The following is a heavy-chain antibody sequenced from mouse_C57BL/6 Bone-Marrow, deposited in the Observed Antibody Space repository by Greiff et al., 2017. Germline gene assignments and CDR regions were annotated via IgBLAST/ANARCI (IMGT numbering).Heavy chain of an antibody. CDR3: ARNGYSDWYFDV. J-gene: IGHJ1*03. D-gene: IGHD2-2*01. CDR2: IDPSDSET. CDR1: GYTFTSYW. Sequence: QVQLKQPGAELVRPGSSVKLSCKASGYTFTSYWMHWVKQRPIQGLEWIGNIDPSDSETHYNQKFKDKATLTVDKSSSTAYMQLSSLTSEDSAVYYCARNGYSDWYFDVWGTGTTVTVSS. V-gene: IGHV1-52*01.